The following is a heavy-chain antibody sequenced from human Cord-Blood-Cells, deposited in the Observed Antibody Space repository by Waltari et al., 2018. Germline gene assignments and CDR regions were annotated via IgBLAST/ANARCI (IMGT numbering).Heavy chain of an antibody. V-gene: IGHV1-69*09. CDR2: ISPILGIA. CDR1: GGPFSSHA. CDR3: ARDLGSGLIDY. J-gene: IGHJ4*02. Sequence: QVQLVQSGAEVQKPGSSVQVSCTAAGGPFSSHAISWVRQAPGQGLEWMGRISPILGIANYAQKFQGRVTITADKTTSTAYMELSSLRSEDTAVYYCARDLGSGLIDYWGQGTLVTVSS. D-gene: IGHD7-27*01.